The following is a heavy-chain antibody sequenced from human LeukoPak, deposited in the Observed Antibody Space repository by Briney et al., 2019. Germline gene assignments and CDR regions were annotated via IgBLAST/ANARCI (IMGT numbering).Heavy chain of an antibody. D-gene: IGHD6-13*01. J-gene: IGHJ4*02. CDR1: GFTVSSNF. CDR3: ARDHIAAAGTPQH. V-gene: IGHV3-66*01. Sequence: GGSLRLSCAASGFTVSSNFMTWVRQAPGKGLEWVSVIYSDGSTYYADSVKGRFTISRDNSKNTLYLQMNGLRAEDTAVYYCARDHIAAAGTPQHWGQGTLVTVSS. CDR2: IYSDGST.